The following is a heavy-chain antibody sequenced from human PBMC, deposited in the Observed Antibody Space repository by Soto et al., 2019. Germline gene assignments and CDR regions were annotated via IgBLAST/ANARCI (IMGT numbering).Heavy chain of an antibody. D-gene: IGHD5-12*01. Sequence: SETLSLTCTVSGGSISSYYGSWIRQPPGKGLEWIGYIYYSGSTNYNPSLKSRVTISVDTSKNQFSLKLSSVTAADTAVYYCASTSGYDFLNFDYWGQGTLVTVSS. V-gene: IGHV4-59*01. CDR3: ASTSGYDFLNFDY. J-gene: IGHJ4*02. CDR2: IYYSGST. CDR1: GGSISSYY.